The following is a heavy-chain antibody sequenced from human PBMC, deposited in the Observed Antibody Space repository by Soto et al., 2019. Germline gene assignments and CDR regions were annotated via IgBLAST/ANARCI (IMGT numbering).Heavy chain of an antibody. CDR2: ITSSGRTI. V-gene: IGHV3-11*01. CDR3: ARAPEDFWSDYFSVDV. D-gene: IGHD3-3*01. Sequence: QVQLVESGGGLVKPGGSLRLSCAASGFTFSDYSMGWIRQAPGKGLEWVSHITSSGRTIYYADSVKGRFTISRDNAKNSLYLQMNSLTAEDTAVYFCARAPEDFWSDYFSVDVWGKGTTVTVSS. CDR1: GFTFSDYS. J-gene: IGHJ6*04.